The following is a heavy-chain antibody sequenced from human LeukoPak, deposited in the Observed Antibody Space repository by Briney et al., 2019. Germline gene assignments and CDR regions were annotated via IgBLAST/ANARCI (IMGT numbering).Heavy chain of an antibody. J-gene: IGHJ4*02. V-gene: IGHV4-39*01. CDR3: ARRDYFDS. Sequence: PSETLSLTCTVSGVSISSGSYYWAWIRQPPGESLEWIGSMHYTGSTYYNPSLKTRVTISVDTSKNQLSPKLRSVTAADTAVYYCARRDYFDSWGRGTLVTVSS. CDR1: GVSISSGSYY. CDR2: MHYTGST.